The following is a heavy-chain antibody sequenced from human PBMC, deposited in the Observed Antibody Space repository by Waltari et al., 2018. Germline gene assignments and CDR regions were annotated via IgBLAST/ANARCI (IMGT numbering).Heavy chain of an antibody. CDR1: GFYFGCHS. CDR2: ISASSAAI. J-gene: IGHJ4*02. V-gene: IGHV3-48*01. CDR3: ATEPAPGAGINY. D-gene: IGHD6-19*01. Sequence: EVQLVESGGGLVQPGGSLRLSCAGSGFYFGCHSMHWIRQAPGKGLEWVSYISASSAAIYYADSVKGRFTISRDNAKNLLFLQMSNLGAEDMAVYYCATEPAPGAGINYWGQGILVTVSS.